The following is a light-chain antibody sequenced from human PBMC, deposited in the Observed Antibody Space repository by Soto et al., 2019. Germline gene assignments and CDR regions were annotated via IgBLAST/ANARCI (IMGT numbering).Light chain of an antibody. CDR1: GSNIGSNY. J-gene: IGLJ2*01. CDR2: RND. Sequence: QSVLTQPPSASVTPGQRVTISCSGTGSNIGSNYVYWYQHLSGTAPKLLIYRNDQRPSGVPDRFSGSKSDTSASLAISGLRSEDEADYYCAAWDDSLSAVVFGGGTKLTVL. V-gene: IGLV1-47*01. CDR3: AAWDDSLSAVV.